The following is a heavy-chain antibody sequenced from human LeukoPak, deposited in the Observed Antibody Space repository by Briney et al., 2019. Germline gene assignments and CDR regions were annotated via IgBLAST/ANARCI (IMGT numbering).Heavy chain of an antibody. CDR3: ARSILTLGYYFDY. J-gene: IGHJ4*02. CDR1: GGSISSGDYY. Sequence: SETLSLTCTVSGGSISSGDYYWGWIRQPPGKGLEWIGSIYHSGSTYYNPSLKSRVTISVDTSKNQFSLKLSSVTAADTAVYYCARSILTLGYYFDYWGQGTLVTVSS. V-gene: IGHV4-39*07. D-gene: IGHD3-3*02. CDR2: IYHSGST.